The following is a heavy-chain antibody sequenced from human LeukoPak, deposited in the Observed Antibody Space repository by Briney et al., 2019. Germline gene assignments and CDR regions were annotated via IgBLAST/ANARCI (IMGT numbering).Heavy chain of an antibody. CDR1: GFTFSSYS. CDR2: ISSSSSYI. CDR3: ARGGGDGLDY. Sequence: KSGGSLRLSCAASGFTFSSYSMNWVSQAPGKGLEWVSSISSSSSYIYYADSVKGRFTISRDNAKNSLYLQMNSLRAEDTAVYYCARGGGDGLDYWGQGTLVTVSS. J-gene: IGHJ4*02. D-gene: IGHD2-21*02. V-gene: IGHV3-21*01.